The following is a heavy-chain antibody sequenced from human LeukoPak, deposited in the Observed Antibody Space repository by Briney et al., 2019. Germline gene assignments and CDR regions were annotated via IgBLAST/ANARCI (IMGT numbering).Heavy chain of an antibody. D-gene: IGHD3-22*01. V-gene: IGHV4-59*01. J-gene: IGHJ1*01. CDR3: ARGNSYYDSSDYFPWESFQH. CDR1: GGSISTYY. Sequence: SETLSLTCTVSGGSISTYYWSWIRQPPGKGLEWIGYIFYSGSTNYNPSLKSRVTISVDTSKNQFSLNLSSVTAADTAVYYCARGNSYYDSSDYFPWESFQHWGQGTLVTVSS. CDR2: IFYSGST.